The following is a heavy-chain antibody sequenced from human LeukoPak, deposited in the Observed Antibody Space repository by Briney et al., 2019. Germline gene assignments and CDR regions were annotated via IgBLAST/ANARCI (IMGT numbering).Heavy chain of an antibody. D-gene: IGHD3-9*01. Sequence: PGGSLRLSCAASGCTFSGYAMSWVRQAPGKGLEWVSAISGSGGSTYYADSVKGRFTISRDNSKNTLYLQMNSLRAEDTAVYYCAKLPYYDILTGYYFDYWGQGTLVTVSS. J-gene: IGHJ4*02. CDR2: ISGSGGST. CDR1: GCTFSGYA. CDR3: AKLPYYDILTGYYFDY. V-gene: IGHV3-23*01.